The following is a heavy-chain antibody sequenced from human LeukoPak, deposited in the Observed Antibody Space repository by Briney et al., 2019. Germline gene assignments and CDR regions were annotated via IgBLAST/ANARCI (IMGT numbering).Heavy chain of an antibody. D-gene: IGHD2-2*02. CDR2: INHSGST. Sequence: SETLSLTCAVYGGSFSGYYWSWIRQPPGKGLEWIGEINHSGSTNYNPSLKSRVTISVDTSKNQFSLKLSSVTAADTAVYYCATERYCSSTSCYTDDAFDIWGQGTMVTVSS. CDR1: GGSFSGYY. J-gene: IGHJ3*02. CDR3: ATERYCSSTSCYTDDAFDI. V-gene: IGHV4-34*01.